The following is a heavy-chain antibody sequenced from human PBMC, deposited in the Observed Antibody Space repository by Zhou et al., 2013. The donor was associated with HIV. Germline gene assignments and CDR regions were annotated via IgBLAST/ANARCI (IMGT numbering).Heavy chain of an antibody. CDR2: IIPIFGTA. Sequence: QVQLVQSGAEVKKPGSSVKVSCKASGGTFSSYAISWVRQAPGQGLEWMGRIIPIFGTANYAQKFQGRVTITADESTSTAYMELSSLRSEDTAVYYCARDKGPGYCSGGSCYYYYYGMDVWGQGTTVTVSS. CDR3: ARDKGPGYCSGGSCYYYYYGMDV. D-gene: IGHD2-15*01. V-gene: IGHV1-69*13. CDR1: GGTFSSYA. J-gene: IGHJ6*02.